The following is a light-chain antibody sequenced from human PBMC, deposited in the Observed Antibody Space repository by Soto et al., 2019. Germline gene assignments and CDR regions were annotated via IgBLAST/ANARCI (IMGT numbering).Light chain of an antibody. J-gene: IGLJ1*01. CDR3: SSYTRRITLV. V-gene: IGLV2-14*01. CDR1: SSDVGGYNY. CDR2: EVV. Sequence: QSVLTQPASVSGSPGQSITISCTGTSSDVGGYNYVSWYQQHPGKAPKLIIYEVVNRPSGVSNRFSGSQSGNTASLTISGLQAEDEADYYCSSYTRRITLVFGTGTKVTVL.